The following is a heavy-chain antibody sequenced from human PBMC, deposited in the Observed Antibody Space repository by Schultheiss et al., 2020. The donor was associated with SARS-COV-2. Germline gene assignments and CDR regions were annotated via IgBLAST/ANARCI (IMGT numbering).Heavy chain of an antibody. V-gene: IGHV3-48*01. Sequence: GGSLRLSCAASGFTFSSYAMSWVRQAPGKGLEWVSSISSSSSTIYYADSVKGRFTISRDNAKNSLYLQMNSLRAEDTAVYYCARVPYGDYEPYWGQGTLVTVSS. CDR2: ISSSSSTI. CDR1: GFTFSSYA. CDR3: ARVPYGDYEPY. J-gene: IGHJ4*02. D-gene: IGHD4-17*01.